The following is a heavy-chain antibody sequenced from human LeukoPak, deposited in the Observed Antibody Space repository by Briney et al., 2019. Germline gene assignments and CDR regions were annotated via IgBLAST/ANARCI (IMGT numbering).Heavy chain of an antibody. CDR3: AKGGSTGCYGSLDS. D-gene: IGHD6-25*01. CDR2: ISGSGGST. V-gene: IGHV3-23*01. CDR1: GFTFSSYW. Sequence: GGSLRLSCAASGFTFSSYWMNWARQAPGKGLEWVSVISGSGGSTYYADSVKGRFTISRDDSKNTLYLQMISLRVEDTAVYYCAKGGSTGCYGSLDSWGQGTLVTVSS. J-gene: IGHJ4*02.